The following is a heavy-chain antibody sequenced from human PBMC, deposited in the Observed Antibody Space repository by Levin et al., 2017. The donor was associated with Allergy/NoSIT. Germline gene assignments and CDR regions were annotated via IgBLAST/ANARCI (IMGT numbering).Heavy chain of an antibody. V-gene: IGHV4-30-2*01. CDR1: GCSISSGGYS. CDR3: ARVAGYSYGYYFDY. CDR2: IYLSGST. J-gene: IGHJ4*02. D-gene: IGHD5-18*01. Sequence: SCAVSGCSISSGGYSWSWLRPPPGKGLEWIGNIYLSGSTNDNPSLKSRVTMSVDRSKNQFSLKLSYVTAADTAVYYCARVAGYSYGYYFDYWGPGTLVTVSS.